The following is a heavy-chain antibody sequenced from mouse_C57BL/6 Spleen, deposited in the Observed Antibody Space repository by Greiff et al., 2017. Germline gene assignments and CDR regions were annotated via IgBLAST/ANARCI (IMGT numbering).Heavy chain of an antibody. J-gene: IGHJ3*01. CDR2: IYPGSGNT. D-gene: IGHD1-1*01. CDR1: GYTFTDYY. V-gene: IGHV1-76*01. Sequence: VQRVESGAELVRPGTSVKLSCKASGYTFTDYYINWVKQRPGQGLEWIARIYPGSGNTYYNEKFKGKATLTAEKSSSTAYMQLSSLTSEDSAVYFCARGRYYGSSLAWFAYWGQGTLVTVSA. CDR3: ARGRYYGSSLAWFAY.